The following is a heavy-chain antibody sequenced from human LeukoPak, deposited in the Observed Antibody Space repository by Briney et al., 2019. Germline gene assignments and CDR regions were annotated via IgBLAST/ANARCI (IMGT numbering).Heavy chain of an antibody. D-gene: IGHD3-22*01. V-gene: IGHV3-21*04. CDR2: ISSSSSYI. CDR1: RVTFSSYS. J-gene: IGHJ4*02. Sequence: GGALRLSRVASRVTFSSYSLNWGRPGPGEGLGWVSSISSSSSYIYYADSVKGRFTISRDNAKNSLYLQMNSLRVEDTAVYYCARHYYHGSGHGGFWGQGTLVTVSS. CDR3: ARHYYHGSGHGGF.